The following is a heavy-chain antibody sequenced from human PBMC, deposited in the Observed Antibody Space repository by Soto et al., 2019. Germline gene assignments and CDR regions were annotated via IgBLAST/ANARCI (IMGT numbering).Heavy chain of an antibody. J-gene: IGHJ4*02. CDR1: VGSISSYY. CDR2: IYYSGST. Sequence: SETLSLTCTVSVGSISSYYWSWIRQPPGKGLEWIGYIYYSGSTNYNPSLKSRVTISVDTSKNQFSLKLSSVTAEDTAVYYCAKDRGYITMIVDDYWGQGTLVTVSS. D-gene: IGHD3-22*01. CDR3: AKDRGYITMIVDDY. V-gene: IGHV4-59*01.